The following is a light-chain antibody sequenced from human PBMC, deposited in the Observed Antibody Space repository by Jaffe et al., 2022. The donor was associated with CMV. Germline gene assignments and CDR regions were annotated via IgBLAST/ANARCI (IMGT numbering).Light chain of an antibody. CDR1: QSVLYSTNNENF. CDR3: QQYYGALWT. CDR2: WAS. V-gene: IGKV4-1*01. J-gene: IGKJ1*01. Sequence: DIVMTQSPDSLAVSLGETATINCRSSQSVLYSTNNENFLAWYQQKPGQPPRLLISWASARKSGVPDRFSGSGSGTDFTLTISSLQAEDVAVYFCQQYYGALWTFGQGTKVEVK.